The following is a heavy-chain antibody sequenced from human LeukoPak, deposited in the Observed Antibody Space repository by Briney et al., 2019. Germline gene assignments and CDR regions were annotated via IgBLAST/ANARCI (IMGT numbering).Heavy chain of an antibody. CDR2: IGSSGNTI. D-gene: IGHD6-19*01. CDR3: ARDQWLDY. J-gene: IGHJ4*02. Sequence: GGSLRLSCAASGFTFSGYIMNWVRQAPGKGLEWVSFIGSSGNTIYYADSVKGRFTVSRDNAKNSLYLQMNSLRAEDTAVYYCARDQWLDYWGQGTLVTVSS. V-gene: IGHV3-48*01. CDR1: GFTFSGYI.